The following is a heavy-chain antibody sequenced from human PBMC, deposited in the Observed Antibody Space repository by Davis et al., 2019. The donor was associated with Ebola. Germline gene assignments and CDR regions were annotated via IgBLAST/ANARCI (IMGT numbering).Heavy chain of an antibody. Sequence: SGPTLVKPTETLTLTCTVSGFSLSHARMGVSWIRQPPGKALEWLAHIFSNDEKSYSTSLKSRLTISKDTSKSQVVLTMTNMDPVDTATYYCARIRDFWSGSVDYYYGMDVWGQGTTVTVSS. V-gene: IGHV2-26*01. J-gene: IGHJ6*02. D-gene: IGHD3-3*01. CDR3: ARIRDFWSGSVDYYYGMDV. CDR1: GFSLSHARMG. CDR2: IFSNDEK.